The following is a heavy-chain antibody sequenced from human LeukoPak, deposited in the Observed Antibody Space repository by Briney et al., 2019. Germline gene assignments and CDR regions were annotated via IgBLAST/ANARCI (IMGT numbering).Heavy chain of an antibody. Sequence: GGSLRLSCAASGFTFSSFEMNWVRQAPGKGLQWVSAITGGGGTTYYADSVKGRFTISRDNSKNMLYLQMNSLRAEDTAVYYRAKMQGYFDYWGQGTLVPVSS. CDR3: AKMQGYFDY. J-gene: IGHJ4*02. CDR1: GFTFSSFE. CDR2: ITGGGGTT. V-gene: IGHV3-23*01.